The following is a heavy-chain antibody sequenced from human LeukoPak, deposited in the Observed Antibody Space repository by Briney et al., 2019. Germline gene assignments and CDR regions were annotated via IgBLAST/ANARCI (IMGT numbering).Heavy chain of an antibody. CDR2: ISDSSETK. V-gene: IGHV3-48*01. D-gene: IGHD2-2*01. J-gene: IGHJ4*02. CDR3: ARAAGVPAARFDY. Sequence: GGSLRLSCAASGFTFSYYSMNWVRQAPGKGLEWVPHISDSSETKYYADSVQGRFTISRDNAKNSLYLQMNSLRAEDTAVYYCARAAGVPAARFDYWGQGALVTVSS. CDR1: GFTFSYYS.